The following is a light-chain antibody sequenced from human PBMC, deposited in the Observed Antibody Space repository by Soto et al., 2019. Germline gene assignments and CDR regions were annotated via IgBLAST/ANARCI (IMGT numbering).Light chain of an antibody. Sequence: DIQMTHSPSTLSASVGDIVTITCRASQVINSYLAWYQQKPGKAPKLLIYVASTLQSGVPSRFSGSGSGTEFTLTISNLQPEDFATYYCQQLKSYPSITFGQGTRLEIK. CDR2: VAS. CDR3: QQLKSYPSIT. J-gene: IGKJ5*01. V-gene: IGKV1-9*01. CDR1: QVINSY.